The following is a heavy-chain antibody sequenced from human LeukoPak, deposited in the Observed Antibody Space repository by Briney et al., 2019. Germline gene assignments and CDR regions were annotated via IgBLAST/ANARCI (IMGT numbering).Heavy chain of an antibody. V-gene: IGHV6-1*01. CDR3: ARDIPEGPAAITPDWSDP. J-gene: IGHJ5*02. D-gene: IGHD2-2*01. CDR2: TYYRSKWYN. Sequence: SQTLSLTCAISGDSVSSNSAAWNWIRQSPSRGLEWLGRTYYRSKWYNDYAVSVKSRITINPDTSKNQFSLQLNSVTPEDTAVYYCARDIPEGPAAITPDWSDPWAREPWSPSPQ. CDR1: GDSVSSNSAA.